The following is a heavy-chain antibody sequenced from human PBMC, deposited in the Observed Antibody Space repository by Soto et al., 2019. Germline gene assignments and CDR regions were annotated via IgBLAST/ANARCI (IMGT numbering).Heavy chain of an antibody. V-gene: IGHV3-21*01. D-gene: IGHD3-16*01. CDR2: ISSSSSYI. J-gene: IGHJ6*02. CDR3: ARDIGDSSLEYYYGMDV. CDR1: GFTFSSYS. Sequence: PGGSLRLSCAASGFTFSSYSMNWVRQAPGKGLEWVSSISSSSSYIYYADSVKGRFTISRDNAKNSLYLQMNSLRAEDTAVYYCARDIGDSSLEYYYGMDVWGQGTTVTVSS.